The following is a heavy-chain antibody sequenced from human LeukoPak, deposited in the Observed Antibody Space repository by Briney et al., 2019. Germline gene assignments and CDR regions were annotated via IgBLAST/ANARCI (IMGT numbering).Heavy chain of an antibody. CDR2: INHSGST. CDR1: GGSISTYY. D-gene: IGHD4-17*01. Sequence: SETLSLTCTVSGGSISTYYWSWIRQPPGKGLEWIGEINHSGSTNYNPSLKSRVTISVDTSKNQFSLKLSSVTAADTAVYYCARGYGDYGFDYWGQGTLVTVSS. CDR3: ARGYGDYGFDY. V-gene: IGHV4-34*01. J-gene: IGHJ4*02.